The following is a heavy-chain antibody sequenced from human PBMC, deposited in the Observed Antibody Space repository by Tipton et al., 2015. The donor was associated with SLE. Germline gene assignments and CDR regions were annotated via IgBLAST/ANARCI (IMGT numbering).Heavy chain of an antibody. CDR3: ARGSRWFDDFWSGYPLGNWFDP. D-gene: IGHD3-3*01. CDR2: VYDSGTT. V-gene: IGHV4-59*02. CDR1: GGSVTTNY. J-gene: IGHJ5*02. Sequence: TLSLTCTVSGGSVTTNYWNWIRQPPGKGLEWIGYVYDSGTTKYNPSLKSRLTISVDTSKSHFSLKLTSVTAADTAIYYCARGSRWFDDFWSGYPLGNWFDPWGQGTLVTVSS.